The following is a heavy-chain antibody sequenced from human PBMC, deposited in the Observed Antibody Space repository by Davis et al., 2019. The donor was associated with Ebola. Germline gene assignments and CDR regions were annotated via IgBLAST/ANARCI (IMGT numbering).Heavy chain of an antibody. J-gene: IGHJ3*02. Sequence: PGGSLRLSCTGSGYSFTSYWIGWVRQMPGKGLEWMGIIYPGDSDTSYSPSFQGQVTISADKSISTAYLQWGSLKASDTAMYYCARHEGFDYVWGSYRPPNDAFDIWGQGTMVTVSS. D-gene: IGHD3-16*02. CDR2: IYPGDSDT. CDR1: GYSFTSYW. V-gene: IGHV5-51*01. CDR3: ARHEGFDYVWGSYRPPNDAFDI.